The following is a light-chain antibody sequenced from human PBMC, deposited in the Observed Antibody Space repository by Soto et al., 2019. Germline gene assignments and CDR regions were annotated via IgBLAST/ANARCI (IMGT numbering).Light chain of an antibody. CDR3: QQYGSSPRT. J-gene: IGKJ1*01. CDR1: QSVSSSY. Sequence: EIVLTQSPGTLSLSPGERATLSCRASQSVSSSYLAWYQQKPGQAPRLLIYGASSRATGIPDRFSGSGSGMDFTPTISRLEPEDFAVYYCQQYGSSPRTFGQGTKVEIK. V-gene: IGKV3-20*01. CDR2: GAS.